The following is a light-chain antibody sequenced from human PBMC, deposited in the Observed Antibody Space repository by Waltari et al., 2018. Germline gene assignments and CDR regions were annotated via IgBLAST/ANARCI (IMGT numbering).Light chain of an antibody. V-gene: IGKV3-11*01. Sequence: IVLTQSPATLSLSPGERATLSCRASQTVSTYLAWFQQKPGQAPRPRIYDASNRAPGIPARFSGSGSGTDFSLTISSLEPEDFAVYYCHQRSLWPWTFGQGTKVAIK. CDR2: DAS. CDR3: HQRSLWPWT. CDR1: QTVSTY. J-gene: IGKJ1*01.